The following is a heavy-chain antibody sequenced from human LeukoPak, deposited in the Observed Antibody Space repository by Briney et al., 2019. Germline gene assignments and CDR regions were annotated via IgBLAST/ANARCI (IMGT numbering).Heavy chain of an antibody. Sequence: GASVKVSCKASGYTFTSYGISWVRQAPGQGLEWMGWISAYNGNTNYAQKLQGRVTMATDTSTSTAHMELRSLRSDDTAVYYCAREYCSSTSCHGRYYYYYMDVWGKGTTVTVSS. CDR1: GYTFTSYG. V-gene: IGHV1-18*01. CDR2: ISAYNGNT. J-gene: IGHJ6*03. D-gene: IGHD2-2*01. CDR3: AREYCSSTSCHGRYYYYYMDV.